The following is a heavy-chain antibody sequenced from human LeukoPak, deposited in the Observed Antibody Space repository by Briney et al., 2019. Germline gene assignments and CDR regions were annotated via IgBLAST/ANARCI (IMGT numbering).Heavy chain of an antibody. Sequence: SETLSLTCTVSGGSISSYYWSWIRQPPGKGLEWIGYIYYSGSTNYNPSLKSRVTISVDTSKNQFSLKLSSVTAADTAVYYCARARGSSWYGIDYWGQGTLVTVSS. V-gene: IGHV4-59*01. CDR3: ARARGSSWYGIDY. J-gene: IGHJ4*02. D-gene: IGHD6-13*01. CDR1: GGSISSYY. CDR2: IYYSGST.